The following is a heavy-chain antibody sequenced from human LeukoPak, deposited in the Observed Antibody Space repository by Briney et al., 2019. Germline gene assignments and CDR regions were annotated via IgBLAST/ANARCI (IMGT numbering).Heavy chain of an antibody. V-gene: IGHV1-2*02. CDR3: ARVGYCSGGSCYWAADAFDI. CDR2: INPNSGGT. Sequence: ASVKVSCKASGYTFTGYYMHWVRQAPGRGLEWMGWINPNSGGTNYAQKFQGRVTMTRDTSISTAYMELSRLRSDDTAVYYCARVGYCSGGSCYWAADAFDIWGQGTMVTVSS. CDR1: GYTFTGYY. D-gene: IGHD2-15*01. J-gene: IGHJ3*02.